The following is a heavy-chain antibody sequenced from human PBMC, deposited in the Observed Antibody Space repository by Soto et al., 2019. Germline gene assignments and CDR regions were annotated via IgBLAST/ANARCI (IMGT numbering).Heavy chain of an antibody. CDR3: AKEPYYYDSSGYYGYYYYYGMDV. Sequence: QVQLVESGGGVVQPGRSLRLSCAASGFTFSSYGMHWVRQAPGKGLEWVAVISYDGSNKYYADSVKGRFTISRDNSKNTLYLQMNSRRAEDTAVYYCAKEPYYYDSSGYYGYYYYYGMDVW. J-gene: IGHJ6*01. CDR2: ISYDGSNK. V-gene: IGHV3-30*18. D-gene: IGHD3-22*01. CDR1: GFTFSSYG.